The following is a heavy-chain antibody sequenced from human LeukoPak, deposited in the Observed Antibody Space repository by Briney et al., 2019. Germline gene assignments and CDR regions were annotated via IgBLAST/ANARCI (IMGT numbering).Heavy chain of an antibody. CDR2: ISGSGGST. J-gene: IGHJ6*02. CDR1: GFTFSCYA. CDR3: AKAPEDYYYYGMDV. V-gene: IGHV3-23*01. Sequence: GGSLRLSCAASGFTFSCYAMSWVRQAPGKGLEWVSAISGSGGSTYYADTVKGRFTISRDNSKNTLYLQMNSLRAEDTAVYYCAKAPEDYYYYGMDVWGQGTTVTVSS.